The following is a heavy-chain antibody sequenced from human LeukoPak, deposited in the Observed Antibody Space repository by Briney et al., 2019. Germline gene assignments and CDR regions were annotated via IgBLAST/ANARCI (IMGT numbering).Heavy chain of an antibody. Sequence: SETLSLTCTVSGASISSYYWTWIRQTPGRGLEWLGYCSNSGSPRYNPSLMSRVTMSADTSKNQLSLRLTSVTAADTAVYYCARDQGDWFDPWGQGTLVIVSS. CDR2: CSNSGSP. V-gene: IGHV4-59*01. J-gene: IGHJ5*02. CDR1: GASISSYY. CDR3: ARDQGDWFDP.